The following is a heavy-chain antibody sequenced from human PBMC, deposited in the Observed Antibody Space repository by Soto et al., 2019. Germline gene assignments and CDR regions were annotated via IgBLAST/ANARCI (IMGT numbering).Heavy chain of an antibody. CDR1: GFSLSTSGVG. J-gene: IGHJ2*01. Sequence: QITLKESGPTLVKPTQTLTLTCTFSGFSLSTSGVGVGWIRQPPGKALEWLAFIYWDDDKRYSPSLKSRLTITKDTSKNQXXLXMXXMDPVDTATYYCPHSRAQAHDYGDYAPFPGWYFDLWGRGTLVTVSS. D-gene: IGHD4-17*01. V-gene: IGHV2-5*02. CDR2: IYWDDDK. CDR3: PHSRAQAHDYGDYAPFPGWYFDL.